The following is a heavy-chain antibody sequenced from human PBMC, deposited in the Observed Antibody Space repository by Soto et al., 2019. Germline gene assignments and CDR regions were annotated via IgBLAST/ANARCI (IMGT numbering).Heavy chain of an antibody. V-gene: IGHV3-49*03. CDR1: GFTFVDYA. CDR3: TTLGYSYPN. CDR2: IRSKAYGGTT. Sequence: PGGSLRLSCTSSGFTFVDYAMIWFRQAPGKGLEWVGFIRSKAYGGTTEYAASVKGRFTISRDDSKSIAYLQMNSLKTEDTAVYYCTTLGYSYPNWGQGTLVTVSS. D-gene: IGHD5-18*01. J-gene: IGHJ4*02.